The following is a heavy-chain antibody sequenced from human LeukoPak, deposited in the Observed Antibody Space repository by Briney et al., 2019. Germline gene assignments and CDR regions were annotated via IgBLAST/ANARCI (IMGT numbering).Heavy chain of an antibody. CDR1: GGSISSSNW. Sequence: PSETLSLTCAVSGGSISSSNWWSWVRQPPGKGLEWIGEIYHSGSTNYNPSLKSRVTISVDKSKNQFSLKPSSVTAADTAVYYCASRDSSGWFSPDYWGQGTLVTVSS. J-gene: IGHJ4*02. D-gene: IGHD6-19*01. V-gene: IGHV4-4*02. CDR3: ASRDSSGWFSPDY. CDR2: IYHSGST.